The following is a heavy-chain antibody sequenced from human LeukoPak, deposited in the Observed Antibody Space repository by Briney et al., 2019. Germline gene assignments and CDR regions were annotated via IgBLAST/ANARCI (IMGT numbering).Heavy chain of an antibody. J-gene: IGHJ4*02. V-gene: IGHV4-30-4*01. CDR1: GGSISSGDYY. CDR3: ARASWRSSWYCDY. CDR2: IYYSGST. Sequence: PSQTLSLTCTVSGGSISSGDYYWSWIRQPPGKGLEWIGYIYYSGSTYYNPSLKSRVTISVDTSKNQFSLKLSSVTAADTAVYYCARASWRSSWYCDYWGQGTLVTVSS. D-gene: IGHD6-13*01.